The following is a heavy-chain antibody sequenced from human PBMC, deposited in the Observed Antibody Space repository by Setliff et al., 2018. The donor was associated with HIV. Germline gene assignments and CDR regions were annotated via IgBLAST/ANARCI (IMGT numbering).Heavy chain of an antibody. CDR1: GGSISSHF. D-gene: IGHD5-12*01. Sequence: PSETLSLTCTVSGGSISSHFWMWIRQPPGKGLEWIGYVHHSGTTNSKPSLRSRVTISVDTSKNQFALKLRSVTAADTAVYYCARGHEWLRNWGQGALVTVSS. CDR2: VHHSGTT. CDR3: ARGHEWLRN. J-gene: IGHJ4*02. V-gene: IGHV4-59*11.